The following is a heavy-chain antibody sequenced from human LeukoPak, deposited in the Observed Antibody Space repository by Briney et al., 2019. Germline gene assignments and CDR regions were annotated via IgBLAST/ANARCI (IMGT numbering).Heavy chain of an antibody. CDR2: IRYDGSNK. CDR3: AKVYEYGDNDWFDS. Sequence: GGSLRLSCGASGFTFSSYGMHWVRQAPGKGLEWVAFIRYDGSNKNYADSVKGRFTISRDNSKNTLYLQMNSLRGEDTAVYYCAKVYEYGDNDWFDSWGQGTLATVSS. D-gene: IGHD4-17*01. J-gene: IGHJ5*01. V-gene: IGHV3-30*02. CDR1: GFTFSSYG.